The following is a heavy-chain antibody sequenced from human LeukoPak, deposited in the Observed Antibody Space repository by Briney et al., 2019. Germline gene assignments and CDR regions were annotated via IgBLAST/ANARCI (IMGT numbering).Heavy chain of an antibody. D-gene: IGHD2-8*01. CDR1: GFTFSSYA. Sequence: GGSLRLSRAASGFTFSSYAMHWVRQAPGKGLEYVSAISSNGGSTCYANSVKGRFTISRDNSKNTLYLQMGSLRAEDMAVYYCARGYCTNGVCYPFFDYWGQGTLVTVSS. V-gene: IGHV3-64*01. CDR2: ISSNGGST. CDR3: ARGYCTNGVCYPFFDY. J-gene: IGHJ4*02.